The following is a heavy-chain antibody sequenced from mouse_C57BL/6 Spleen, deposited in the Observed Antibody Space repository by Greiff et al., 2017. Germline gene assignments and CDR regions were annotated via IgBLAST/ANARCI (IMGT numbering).Heavy chain of an antibody. V-gene: IGHV1-72*01. CDR3: AREEKSYYGRNAMDY. CDR1: GYTFTSYW. J-gene: IGHJ4*01. CDR2: IDPNSGGT. D-gene: IGHD1-1*01. Sequence: QVQLQQPGAELVKPGASVQLSCKASGYTFTSYWMHWVKQRPGRGLEWIGRIDPNSGGTKYNEKFKSKATLTVDKPSSTAYMQLSSLTSEDSAVYYFAREEKSYYGRNAMDYWGQGTSVTVSS.